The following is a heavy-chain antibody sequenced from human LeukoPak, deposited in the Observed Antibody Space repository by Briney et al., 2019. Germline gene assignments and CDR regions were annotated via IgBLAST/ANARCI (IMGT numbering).Heavy chain of an antibody. Sequence: SETLSLTCAVYGVSFSGYYWSWIRQPPGKGLEWLGEINHSGSTNYNPSLKSRVTISVDTSKNQFSLKLSSVTAADTAVYYCARLPMSAWELPTHYFDYWGQGTLVTVSS. CDR3: ARLPMSAWELPTHYFDY. CDR2: INHSGST. J-gene: IGHJ4*02. D-gene: IGHD1-26*01. CDR1: GVSFSGYY. V-gene: IGHV4-34*01.